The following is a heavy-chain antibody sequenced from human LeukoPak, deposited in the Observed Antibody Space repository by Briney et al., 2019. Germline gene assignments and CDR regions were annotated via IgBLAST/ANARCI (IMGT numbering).Heavy chain of an antibody. V-gene: IGHV3-23*01. D-gene: IGHD1-26*01. CDR2: ISGGGVTT. Sequence: GGSLRLSCAASGFTFSSYGMSWVRQAPGKGLEWVSTISGGGVTTYYADSVKGRFTISRDNSKNALYLQMNSLRAEDTAVYYCAKDPTSGSYSPYYFDYWGQGTLVTVSS. J-gene: IGHJ4*02. CDR3: AKDPTSGSYSPYYFDY. CDR1: GFTFSSYG.